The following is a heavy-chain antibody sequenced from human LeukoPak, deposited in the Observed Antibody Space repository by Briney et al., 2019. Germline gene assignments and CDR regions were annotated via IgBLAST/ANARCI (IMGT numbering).Heavy chain of an antibody. CDR3: AKDRSSSRYYYYGMDV. V-gene: IGHV3-7*01. J-gene: IGHJ6*02. Sequence: GGSLRLSCAASGFTFSSYWMSWVRQAPGKGLEWVANIKEDGSEKYYVDSVKGRLTISRDTAKSSLYLQMNSLRAEDTAVYYCAKDRSSSRYYYYGMDVWGQGTTVTVSS. CDR1: GFTFSSYW. CDR2: IKEDGSEK. D-gene: IGHD6-13*01.